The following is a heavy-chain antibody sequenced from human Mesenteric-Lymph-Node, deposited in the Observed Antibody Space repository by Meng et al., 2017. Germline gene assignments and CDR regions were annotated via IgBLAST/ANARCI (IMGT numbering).Heavy chain of an antibody. V-gene: IGHV4-4*02. J-gene: IGHJ1*01. CDR1: GGSISSSHW. CDR3: ARTFSSGWSLFQH. D-gene: IGHD6-19*01. CDR2: IYHSGSS. Sequence: QGQLQESGPGLVKPSGTLALTCAVSGGSISSSHWWSWVRQPPGKGLEWIGEIYHSGSSNYNPSLKSRVTISADKSKNHFSLKLGSVTAADTAVYYCARTFSSGWSLFQHWGQGTLVTVSS.